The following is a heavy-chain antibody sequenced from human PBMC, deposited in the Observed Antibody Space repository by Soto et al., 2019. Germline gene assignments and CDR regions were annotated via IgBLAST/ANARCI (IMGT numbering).Heavy chain of an antibody. CDR2: IRRHSSSI. CDR3: ARDYSGSGSYSPPGP. V-gene: IGHV3-21*01. D-gene: IGHD3-10*01. Sequence: GGSLRLSCPASGFTFYSYGLNWVRQAPGKGLECVSSIRRHSSSIYNADSVKSRFTISRDDAQNSLNLLMNSLRAEDTAVYYCARDYSGSGSYSPPGPWGKGTLVTVSS. J-gene: IGHJ5*02. CDR1: GFTFYSYG.